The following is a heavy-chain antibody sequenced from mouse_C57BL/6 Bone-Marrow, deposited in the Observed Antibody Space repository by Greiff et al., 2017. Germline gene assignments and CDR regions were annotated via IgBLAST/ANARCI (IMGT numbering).Heavy chain of an antibody. CDR1: GYTFTDYN. J-gene: IGHJ4*01. CDR3: ARDSSYPYYYAMDY. D-gene: IGHD1-1*01. V-gene: IGHV1-18*01. CDR2: INPNNGGT. Sequence: VQLQQSGPELVKPGASVKIPCKASGYTFTDYNMDWVKQSHGKSLEWIGDINPNNGGTIYNQKFKGKATLTVDKSSSTAYMELRSLTSEDTAVYYCARDSSYPYYYAMDYWGQGTSVTVSS.